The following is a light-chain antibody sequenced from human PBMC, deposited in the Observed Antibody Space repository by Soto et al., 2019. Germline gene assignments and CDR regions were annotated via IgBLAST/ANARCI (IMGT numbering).Light chain of an antibody. Sequence: QSVLTQPASVSGSPGQSITISCTGTISDVGGYNYVSWYQQHPGKAPKLMIYDVSNRPSGVSNRFSGSKSGNTASLTISGLQAEDEADYYCSSYTSSSTLCVFGTGTKVTVL. J-gene: IGLJ1*01. CDR2: DVS. V-gene: IGLV2-14*01. CDR1: ISDVGGYNY. CDR3: SSYTSSSTLCV.